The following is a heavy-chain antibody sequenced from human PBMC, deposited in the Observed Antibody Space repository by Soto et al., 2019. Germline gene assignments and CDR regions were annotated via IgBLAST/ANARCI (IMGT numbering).Heavy chain of an antibody. CDR1: GFTFSSYS. Sequence: EVQLVESGGGLVQPGGSLRLSCAASGFTFSSYSMNWVRQAPGKGLEWVSYISGSGTTIYYADSVKGRFTVSRDNAKNALYLQMNSLRAEAMAVYYCARTWYSSGWGWFDPWGQGTLVTVSS. CDR2: ISGSGTTI. J-gene: IGHJ5*02. V-gene: IGHV3-48*01. D-gene: IGHD6-19*01. CDR3: ARTWYSSGWGWFDP.